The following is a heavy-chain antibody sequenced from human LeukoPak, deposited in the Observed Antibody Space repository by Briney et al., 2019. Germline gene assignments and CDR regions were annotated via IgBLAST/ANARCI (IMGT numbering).Heavy chain of an antibody. CDR1: AYTFTSYD. Sequence: ASVKVSCKASAYTFTSYDINWVRQATGQGLEWMGWMNPNSGNTGYAQKFPGRVTMTRNTSISTAYMELSSLRSEDTAVYYCARPNYGRDYYYGMDVWGQGTTVTVSS. D-gene: IGHD3-16*01. J-gene: IGHJ6*02. V-gene: IGHV1-8*01. CDR3: ARPNYGRDYYYGMDV. CDR2: MNPNSGNT.